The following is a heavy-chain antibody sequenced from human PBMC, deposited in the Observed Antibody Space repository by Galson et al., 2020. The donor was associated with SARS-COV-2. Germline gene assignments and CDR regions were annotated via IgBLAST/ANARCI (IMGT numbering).Heavy chain of an antibody. Sequence: GGSLRLSCAASGFTFRNYAMNWVRQAPGKGLEWVSAVSDSGYSTSYADSVKGRFTISRDNSENTVYLQMISLRGDDTAIYYCAKGVNTHYYIDYWGQGTLVTVSS. CDR2: VSDSGYST. CDR3: AKGVNTHYYIDY. CDR1: GFTFRNYA. D-gene: IGHD2-15*01. J-gene: IGHJ4*02. V-gene: IGHV3-23*01.